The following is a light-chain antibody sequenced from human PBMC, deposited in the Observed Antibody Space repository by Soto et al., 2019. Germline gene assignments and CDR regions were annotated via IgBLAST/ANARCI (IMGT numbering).Light chain of an antibody. CDR1: SSDVGGYNY. V-gene: IGLV2-14*01. CDR2: EVT. Sequence: QSALTQPVSVSGSPGQSITISCTGTSSDVGGYNYVSWYQQHPGKAPKLIIYEVTHRPSGVSSRFYGSRSGNTASLTISGLQAEDEADYYCKSRTTRNTLVFGGGTKVTVL. J-gene: IGLJ3*02. CDR3: KSRTTRNTLV.